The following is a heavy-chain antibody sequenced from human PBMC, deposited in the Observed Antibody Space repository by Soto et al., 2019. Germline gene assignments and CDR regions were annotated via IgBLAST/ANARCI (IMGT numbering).Heavy chain of an antibody. Sequence: SETLSLTCTVSGGSISSYYWSWIRQPPGKGLEWIGYIYYSGSTNYNPSLKSRVTISVDTSKNQFSLKLSSVTAADTAVYYCARSLRAMSFDHWGQGTLVTVSS. CDR1: GGSISSYY. CDR2: IYYSGST. V-gene: IGHV4-59*08. D-gene: IGHD2-2*01. J-gene: IGHJ4*02. CDR3: ARSLRAMSFDH.